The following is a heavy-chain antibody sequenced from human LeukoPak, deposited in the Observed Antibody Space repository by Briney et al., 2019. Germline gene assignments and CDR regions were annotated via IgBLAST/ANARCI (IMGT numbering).Heavy chain of an antibody. J-gene: IGHJ4*02. Sequence: GGSLRLSCAASGFTFSSYAMHWVRQAPGKGLEWVAVISYDGSNKYYADSVKGRFTISRDNAKNSLYLQMNSLRAEDTAVYYCARRSSGYYTWGADYWGQGTLVTVSS. CDR3: ARRSSGYYTWGADY. V-gene: IGHV3-30*04. CDR2: ISYDGSNK. D-gene: IGHD3-22*01. CDR1: GFTFSSYA.